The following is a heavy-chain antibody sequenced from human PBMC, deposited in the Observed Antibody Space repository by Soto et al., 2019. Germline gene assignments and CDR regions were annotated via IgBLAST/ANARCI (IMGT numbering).Heavy chain of an antibody. CDR1: GFTFSSYW. CDR2: IKEDGSEK. J-gene: IGHJ6*03. CDR3: ARVYYYYYMDV. Sequence: EVQQVESGGDLVQAGGSLRLSCAASGFTFSSYWMSWVRQPPGKGLECVANIKEDGSEKYYVDSVKGRFTISRDNAKKSVYLQMNSLRAEDTAVYYCARVYYYYYMDVWGKGTTVTVSS. V-gene: IGHV3-7*01.